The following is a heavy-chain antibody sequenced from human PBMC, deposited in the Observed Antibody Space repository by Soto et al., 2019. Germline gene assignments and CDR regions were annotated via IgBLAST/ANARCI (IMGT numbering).Heavy chain of an antibody. J-gene: IGHJ4*02. CDR2: ISYSGST. CDR3: ARHYCSGGGCYYFGY. D-gene: IGHD2-15*01. CDR1: GDSISSRKFY. Sequence: SETLSLTCTVSGDSISSRKFYWAWIRQSPVKGLEWIGSISYSGSTYSNPSLKSRVTISVDTSKNQFSLKLTSVTATDTAVYFCARHYCSGGGCYYFGYWGQGTLVTVSS. V-gene: IGHV4-39*01.